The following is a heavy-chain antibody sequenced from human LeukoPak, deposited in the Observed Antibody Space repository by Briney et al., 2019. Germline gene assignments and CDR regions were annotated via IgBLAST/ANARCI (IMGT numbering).Heavy chain of an antibody. CDR3: PKLHPGNSVALEF. D-gene: IGHD5-18*01. Sequence: SQTLSLTCSVSGASINKGGYYWTWIRQHPGRGLEWVGYIYYSGGTYYNPSLESLASLSLDYSQNQFSLSLTSVIAADTAIYYWPKLHPGNSVALEFWGHGLLVTVSS. CDR2: IYYSGGT. CDR1: GASINKGGYY. V-gene: IGHV4-31*01. J-gene: IGHJ4*03.